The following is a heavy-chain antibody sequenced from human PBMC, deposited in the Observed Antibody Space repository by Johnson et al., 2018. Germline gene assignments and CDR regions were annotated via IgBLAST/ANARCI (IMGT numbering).Heavy chain of an antibody. CDR3: ARPGAGMDV. CDR2: IYNSETT. Sequence: QVQLQESGPGLVKPSETLSLTCIVSGGSISSSSYYWGWIRQPPGKGLEWIGSIYNSETTYSNPSLKSRVTISVDTSKNQFSLKVSSVPAADTAVYYCARPGAGMDVWGQGTTVTVSS. V-gene: IGHV4-39*01. CDR1: GGSISSSSYY. J-gene: IGHJ6*02.